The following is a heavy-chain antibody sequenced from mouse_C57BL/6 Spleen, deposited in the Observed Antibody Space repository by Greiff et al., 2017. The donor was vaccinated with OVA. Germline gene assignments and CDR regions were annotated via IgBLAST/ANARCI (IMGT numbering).Heavy chain of an antibody. D-gene: IGHD1-1*01. CDR2: IDPETGGT. V-gene: IGHV1-15*01. CDR3: TRCDYGSSSYYAMDY. Sequence: QVQLKQSGAELVRPGASVTLSCKASGYTFTDYEMHWVKQTPVHGLEWIGAIDPETGGTAYNQKFKGKAILTADKSSSTAYIELRSLTSEDSAVYYCTRCDYGSSSYYAMDYWGQGTSVTVSS. J-gene: IGHJ4*01. CDR1: GYTFTDYE.